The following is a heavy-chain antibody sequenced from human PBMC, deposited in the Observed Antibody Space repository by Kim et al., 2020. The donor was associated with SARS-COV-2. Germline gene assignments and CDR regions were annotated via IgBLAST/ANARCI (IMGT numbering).Heavy chain of an antibody. CDR1: GGSISSGCYY. CDR3: ARDSEVATIGGYYYGMDV. D-gene: IGHD5-12*01. J-gene: IGHJ6*02. CDR2: IYYSGST. Sequence: SETLSLTCTVSGGSISSGCYYWSWIRQHPGKGLEWIGYIYYSGSTYYNPSLKSRVTISVDTSKNQFSLKLSSVTAADTAVYYCARDSEVATIGGYYYGMDVWGQGTTVAVSS. V-gene: IGHV4-31*03.